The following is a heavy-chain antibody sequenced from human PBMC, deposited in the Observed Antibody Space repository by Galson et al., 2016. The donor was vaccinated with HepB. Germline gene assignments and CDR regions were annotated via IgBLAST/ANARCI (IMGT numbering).Heavy chain of an antibody. Sequence: TLSLTCTVSGGSISSGSYYWSWIRQPAGKGLEWIGLIYSSGNTDYNPSLRSRAAILAETSKNQISLKLSSVTAADTAVYYCARVSPLTMMSAGTNWYFDLWGRGTLVTVSS. D-gene: IGHD3-22*01. CDR2: IYSSGNT. J-gene: IGHJ2*01. CDR1: GGSISSGSYY. CDR3: ARVSPLTMMSAGTNWYFDL. V-gene: IGHV4-61*02.